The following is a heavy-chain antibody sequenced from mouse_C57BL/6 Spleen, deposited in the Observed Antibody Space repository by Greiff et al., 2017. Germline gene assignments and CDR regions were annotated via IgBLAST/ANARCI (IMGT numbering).Heavy chain of an antibody. CDR1: GFNIKDYY. CDR2: IDPEDGET. D-gene: IGHD1-1*01. CDR3: ATAPTVVPPYYAMDY. Sequence: VQLQQPGAELVKPGASVKLSCTASGFNIKDYYMHWVKQRTEQGLEWIGRIDPEDGETKYDPKFQGKATITADTSSNTAYLQLGSLTSEDAAVYDCATAPTVVPPYYAMDYWGQGTSVTVSS. J-gene: IGHJ4*01. V-gene: IGHV14-2*01.